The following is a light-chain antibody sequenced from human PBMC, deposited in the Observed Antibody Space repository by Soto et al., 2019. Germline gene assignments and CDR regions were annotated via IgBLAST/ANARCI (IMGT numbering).Light chain of an antibody. V-gene: IGKV1-39*01. J-gene: IGKJ2*01. CDR2: GAS. Sequence: DIQMTQSPSSLSASVGDRVTITCRASQSISSYLNWYQQKPGKAPKLLIYGASNLQSGVPSRFSGSGSGTDFTLTISSLQPEDFATYYCQQSYSTPYTFGQGTKLEIK. CDR3: QQSYSTPYT. CDR1: QSISSY.